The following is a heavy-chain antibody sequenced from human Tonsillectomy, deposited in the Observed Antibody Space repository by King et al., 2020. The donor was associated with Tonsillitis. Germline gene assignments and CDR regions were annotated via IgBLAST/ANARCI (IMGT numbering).Heavy chain of an antibody. Sequence: VQLVEFGGGVVQPGRSPRLSCVASGFTFSDYGMHWVRQSPGKGLEWVAIIYYDGSVKYYADSVKGRFTISRDNSKKMLYLQMNSLRAEDTAVYYCVRAEEWSWGQGTLVTVSS. CDR1: GFTFSDYG. J-gene: IGHJ4*02. CDR2: IYYDGSVK. D-gene: IGHD3-3*01. CDR3: VRAEEWS. V-gene: IGHV3-33*08.